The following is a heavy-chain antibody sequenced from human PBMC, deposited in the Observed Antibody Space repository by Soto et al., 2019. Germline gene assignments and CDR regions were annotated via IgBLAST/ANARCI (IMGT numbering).Heavy chain of an antibody. J-gene: IGHJ2*01. CDR3: ARGGVVPAVINYWYFDL. Sequence: QVQLQESGPGLVKPSETLSLTCTVSGGSISSYYWSWIRQPPGKGLEWIGYIYYSGSTNYNPSLKSRVTISVDTSKNQFSLKLSSVTAADTAVYYCARGGVVPAVINYWYFDLWGRGTLVTVSS. CDR1: GGSISSYY. V-gene: IGHV4-59*01. CDR2: IYYSGST. D-gene: IGHD2-2*01.